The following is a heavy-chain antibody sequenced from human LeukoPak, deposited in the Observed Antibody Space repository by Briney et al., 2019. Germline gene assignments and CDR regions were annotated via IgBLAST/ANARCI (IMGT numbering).Heavy chain of an antibody. CDR2: IYYSGST. CDR1: GGSISSGGYY. Sequence: SQTLSLTCTVSGGSISSGGYYWSWIRQHPGKGLEWIGYIYYSGSTYYNPSLKSRVTISVDTSKNQFSLKLSSVTAADTAAYYCARDWAMVRGVMGHAFDIWGQGTMVTVSS. CDR3: ARDWAMVRGVMGHAFDI. V-gene: IGHV4-31*03. J-gene: IGHJ3*02. D-gene: IGHD3-10*01.